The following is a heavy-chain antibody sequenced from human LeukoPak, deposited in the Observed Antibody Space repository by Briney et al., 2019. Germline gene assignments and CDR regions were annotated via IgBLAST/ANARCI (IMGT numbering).Heavy chain of an antibody. CDR1: GGSISSYY. V-gene: IGHV4-59*01. J-gene: IGHJ3*02. CDR3: ASDHTFDI. CDR2: IYYSGST. Sequence: SETLSLTCTVSGGSISSYYWNWIRQPPGKGLEWIGYIYYSGSTNYNPSLKSRVTISVDTSKNQFSLKMSSVTAADTAVYYCASDHTFDIWGQGTMVTVSS.